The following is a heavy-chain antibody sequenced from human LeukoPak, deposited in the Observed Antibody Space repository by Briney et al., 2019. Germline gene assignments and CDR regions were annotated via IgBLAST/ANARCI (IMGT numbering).Heavy chain of an antibody. CDR2: INHSGST. J-gene: IGHJ5*02. CDR1: GGSFSGYY. Sequence: NPSETLSLTCAVYGGSFSGYYWSWIRQPPGKGLEWIGEINHSGSTNYNPSLKSRVTISVDTSKNQFSLKLSSVTAADTAVYYCARGPRSYDYIWGSYPYNWFDPWGQGTLVTVSS. D-gene: IGHD3-16*01. CDR3: ARGPRSYDYIWGSYPYNWFDP. V-gene: IGHV4-34*01.